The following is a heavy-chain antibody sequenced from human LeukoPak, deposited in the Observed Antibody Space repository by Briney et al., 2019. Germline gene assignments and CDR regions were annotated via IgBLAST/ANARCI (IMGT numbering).Heavy chain of an antibody. CDR1: GGTFSSYA. CDR2: IIPIFGTA. D-gene: IGHD2-2*01. V-gene: IGHV1-69*06. Sequence: ASVKVSCKASGGTFSSYAISWVRQAPGQGLEWMGGIIPIFGTANYAQKFQGRVTITADKSTSTAYMELSSLRSEDTAVYYCARDFAMKPQNWFDPXXXGTLVTV. J-gene: IGHJ5*02. CDR3: ARDFAMKPQNWFDP.